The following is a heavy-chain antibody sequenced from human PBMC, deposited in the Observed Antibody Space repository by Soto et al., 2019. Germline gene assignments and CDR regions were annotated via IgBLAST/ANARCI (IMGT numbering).Heavy chain of an antibody. D-gene: IGHD3-22*01. V-gene: IGHV4-39*01. CDR3: ARHGSITMIVANWFDP. CDR2: IYYSGST. J-gene: IGHJ5*02. CDR1: GGSISSSSYY. Sequence: QLQLLESGPGLVKPSETLSLTCTVSGGSISSSSYYWGWIRQPPGKGLEWIGSIYYSGSTYYNPSLKSRVTIYVDTSKNQFSLKLSSVTAADTAVYYCARHGSITMIVANWFDPWGQGTLVTVSS.